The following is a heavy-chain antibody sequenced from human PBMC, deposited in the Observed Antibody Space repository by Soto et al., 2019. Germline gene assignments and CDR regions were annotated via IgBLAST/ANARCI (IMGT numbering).Heavy chain of an antibody. Sequence: SETLSLTCTVSGSSISSGGYYWSWIRQHPGKGLEWIGYIYYSGSTYYNPSLKSRVTISVDTSKNQFSLKLSSVTAADTAVYYCARDPIYGSGSHNRFDPWGQGTLATVSS. CDR3: ARDPIYGSGSHNRFDP. J-gene: IGHJ5*02. CDR2: IYYSGST. V-gene: IGHV4-31*03. CDR1: GSSISSGGYY. D-gene: IGHD3-10*01.